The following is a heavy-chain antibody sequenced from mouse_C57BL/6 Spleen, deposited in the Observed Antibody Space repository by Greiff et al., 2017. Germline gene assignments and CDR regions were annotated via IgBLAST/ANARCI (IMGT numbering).Heavy chain of an antibody. CDR1: GFTFSDYG. V-gene: IGHV5-17*01. CDR3: ARDSNYPYAMDY. J-gene: IGHJ4*01. CDR2: ISSGSSTI. Sequence: EVQGVESGGGLVKPGGSLKLSCAASGFTFSDYGMHWVRQAPEKGLEWVAYISSGSSTIYYADTVKGRFTISRDNAKNTLCLQMTSLRSEDTAMYYCARDSNYPYAMDYWGQGTSVTVSS. D-gene: IGHD2-5*01.